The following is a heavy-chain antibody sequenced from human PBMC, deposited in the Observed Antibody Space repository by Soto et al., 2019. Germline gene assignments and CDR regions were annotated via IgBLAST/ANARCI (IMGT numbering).Heavy chain of an antibody. CDR2: MYYSGTT. CDR1: GGYISSSDFY. CDR3: AVVDSTGNWFDP. J-gene: IGHJ5*02. V-gene: IGHV4-39*01. Sequence: SETLSLTCTGSGGYISSSDFYWGWLRQTPGKGLEFIGSMYYSGTTYYNPSLKSRVTISVDTSKNQFTLKLISVTAADTAVYYCAVVDSTGNWFDPWGEGALVTVSS. D-gene: IGHD6-25*01.